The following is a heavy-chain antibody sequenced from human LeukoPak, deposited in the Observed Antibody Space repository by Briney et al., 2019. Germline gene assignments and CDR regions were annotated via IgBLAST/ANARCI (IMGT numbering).Heavy chain of an antibody. D-gene: IGHD3-22*01. CDR1: GGSISSYY. Sequence: SETLPLTCTVSGGSISSYYWSWIRQPPGKGLEWIGYIYYSGSTYYNPSLKSRVTISVDTSKNQFSLKLSSVTAADTAVYYCARGDYDSLQGAFDIWGQGTMVTVSS. CDR2: IYYSGST. V-gene: IGHV4-59*12. CDR3: ARGDYDSLQGAFDI. J-gene: IGHJ3*02.